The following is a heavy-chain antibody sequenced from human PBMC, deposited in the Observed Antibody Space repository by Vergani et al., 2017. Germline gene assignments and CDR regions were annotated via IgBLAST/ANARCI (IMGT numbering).Heavy chain of an antibody. V-gene: IGHV1-69*04. J-gene: IGHJ6*02. D-gene: IGHD5-12*01. CDR1: GYTFTSYG. CDR2: IIPILGIA. CDR3: ARSGYDDGMDV. Sequence: VSCKASGYTFTSYGISWVRQAPGQGLEWMGWIIPILGIANYAQKFQGRVTITADKSTSTAYLELSSLRSEDTAVYYCARSGYDDGMDVWGQGTTVTVSS.